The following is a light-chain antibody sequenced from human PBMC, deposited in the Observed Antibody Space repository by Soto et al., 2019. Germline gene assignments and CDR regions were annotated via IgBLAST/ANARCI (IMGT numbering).Light chain of an antibody. CDR3: QQYDGLPT. Sequence: DIQMTQSPSSLSASVGDRVTITCQASQDISNYLNWYQQEPGKAPKVLIYDASNLGTGVPSRFSGSGSGTDFTFSISSLQPEDVATYYCQQYDGLPTFGQGTRLEIK. CDR1: QDISNY. J-gene: IGKJ5*01. V-gene: IGKV1-33*01. CDR2: DAS.